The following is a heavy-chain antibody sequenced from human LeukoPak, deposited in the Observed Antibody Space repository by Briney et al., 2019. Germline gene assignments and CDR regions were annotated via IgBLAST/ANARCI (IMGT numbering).Heavy chain of an antibody. D-gene: IGHD6-19*01. CDR2: FDPEDGET. CDR3: ATSKAVAGQYYFDY. V-gene: IGHV1-24*01. CDR1: GYTLTELS. J-gene: IGHJ4*02. Sequence: ASVKVSCKVSGYTLTELSMHWVRQAPGKGLEWMGGFDPEDGETIYAQKFQGRVTMTEDTSTDTAYMELSSLRSEDTAVYYCATSKAVAGQYYFDYWGQGTLVTVSS.